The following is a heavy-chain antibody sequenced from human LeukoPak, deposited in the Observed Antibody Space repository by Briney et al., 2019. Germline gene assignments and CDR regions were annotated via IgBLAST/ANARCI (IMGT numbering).Heavy chain of an antibody. J-gene: IGHJ4*02. Sequence: PSETLSLTCTVSGYSISSGYYWGWIRQPPGKGLEWIGSIFHSGSTYYNPSLKSRVTISVDTSRNQFSLKVSSVTAADTAVYYCAREGYSNSFDYWGQGTLVTVSS. CDR2: IFHSGST. V-gene: IGHV4-38-2*02. CDR3: AREGYSNSFDY. CDR1: GYSISSGYY. D-gene: IGHD4-11*01.